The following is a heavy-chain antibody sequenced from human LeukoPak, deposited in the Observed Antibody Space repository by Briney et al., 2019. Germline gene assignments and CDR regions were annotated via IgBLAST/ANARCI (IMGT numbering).Heavy chain of an antibody. V-gene: IGHV3-7*01. CDR3: ARVRSSSSYFDY. CDR1: GFTFSSYW. Sequence: GGSLRLSCAASGFTFSSYWMSWVRQAPGKGLEWVANIKEDGSEKYYVDSVKGRFTISRDNAKNSLYLQLNSLRAEDTAVYYCARVRSSSSYFDYWGQGTLVTVSS. D-gene: IGHD6-6*01. J-gene: IGHJ4*02. CDR2: IKEDGSEK.